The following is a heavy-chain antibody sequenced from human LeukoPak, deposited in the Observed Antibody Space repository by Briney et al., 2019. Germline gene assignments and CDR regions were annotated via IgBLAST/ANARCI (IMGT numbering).Heavy chain of an antibody. CDR1: GGSISSYY. CDR2: IYYSGST. CDR3: ARIFGVGLKPLFDI. D-gene: IGHD3-3*01. V-gene: IGHV4-59*01. Sequence: SETLSLTCTVSGGSISSYYWSWIRQPPGKGLEWIGYIYYSGSTNYNPSLKSRVTISVDTSKNQFSLKLSSVTAADTAVYYCARIFGVGLKPLFDIWGQGTMVTVSS. J-gene: IGHJ3*02.